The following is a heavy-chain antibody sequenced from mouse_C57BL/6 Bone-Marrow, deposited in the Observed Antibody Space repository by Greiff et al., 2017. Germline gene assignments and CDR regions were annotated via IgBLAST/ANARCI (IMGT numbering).Heavy chain of an antibody. D-gene: IGHD2-4*01. Sequence: EVKLEESGPELVKPGASVKMSCKASGYTFTDYNMHWVKQSHGKSLEWIGYINPNNGGTSYNQKFKGKATLTVNKSSSTAYMELRSLTSEDSAVYYCARGDYAWFAYWGQGTLVTVSA. V-gene: IGHV1-22*01. CDR2: INPNNGGT. CDR1: GYTFTDYN. J-gene: IGHJ3*01. CDR3: ARGDYAWFAY.